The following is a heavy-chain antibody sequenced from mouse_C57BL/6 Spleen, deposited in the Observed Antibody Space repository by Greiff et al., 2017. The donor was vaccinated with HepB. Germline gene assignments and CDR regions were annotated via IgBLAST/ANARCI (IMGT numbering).Heavy chain of an antibody. V-gene: IGHV1-50*01. D-gene: IGHD1-1*01. J-gene: IGHJ1*03. Sequence: QVQLQQPGAELVKPGASVKLSCKASGYTFTSYWMQWVKQRPGQGLEWIGEIDPSDSYTNYNQKFKGKATLTVDTSSSTAYMQLSSLTSEDSAVYYCARGVDLRGWYFDVWGTGTTVTVSS. CDR3: ARGVDLRGWYFDV. CDR1: GYTFTSYW. CDR2: IDPSDSYT.